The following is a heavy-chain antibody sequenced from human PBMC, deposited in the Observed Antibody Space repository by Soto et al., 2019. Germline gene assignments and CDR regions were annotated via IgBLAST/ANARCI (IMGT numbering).Heavy chain of an antibody. Sequence: GGSLRLSCEASGFTVSKSYISWVRQAPGKGLEWVSGLYTGGSTYYAGSVKGRFTISRDNSKNTLYLQMNSLRVEDTALYYCAREMSQMVIGHAFDIWGQGTMVTVSS. CDR2: LYTGGST. J-gene: IGHJ3*02. V-gene: IGHV3-66*01. CDR1: GFTVSKSY. D-gene: IGHD2-8*01. CDR3: AREMSQMVIGHAFDI.